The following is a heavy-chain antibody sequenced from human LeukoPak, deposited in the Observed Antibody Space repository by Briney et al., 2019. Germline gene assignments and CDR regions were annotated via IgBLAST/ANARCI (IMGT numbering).Heavy chain of an antibody. CDR1: GGSFSDYY. J-gene: IGHJ4*01. CDR3: ARVQDFETRGYYLGY. CDR2: INHSGST. V-gene: IGHV4-34*01. D-gene: IGHD3-22*01. Sequence: SETLSLTCAVYGGSFSDYYWNWIRQPPGKGLEWIGEINHSGSTNYNPSLKSRVIMSVDTFKNQFSLTLSSVTAADTAVYYCARVQDFETRGYYLGYWGHGTLVTVSS.